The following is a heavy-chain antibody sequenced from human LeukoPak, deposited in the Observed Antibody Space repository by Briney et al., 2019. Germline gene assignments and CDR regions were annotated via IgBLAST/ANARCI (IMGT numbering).Heavy chain of an antibody. D-gene: IGHD1-26*01. CDR1: GGSISSNSYY. V-gene: IGHV4-39*01. J-gene: IGHJ1*01. CDR3: ARLQASYQEYFQH. Sequence: SETLSLTCTVSGGSISSNSYYWGWIRQPPGKGLEWIGVIYHSGSTYYNPSLKSRVTISVDTSKNQFSLKLSSVTAADTAVYYCARLQASYQEYFQHWGQGTLVTVSS. CDR2: IYHSGST.